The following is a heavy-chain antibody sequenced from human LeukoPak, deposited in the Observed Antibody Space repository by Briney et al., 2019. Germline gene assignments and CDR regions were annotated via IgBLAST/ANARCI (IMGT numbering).Heavy chain of an antibody. J-gene: IGHJ4*02. CDR1: GFTFSSYS. V-gene: IGHV3-23*01. Sequence: GGSLRLSCAASGFTFSSYSMNWVRQAPGKGLEWVSAISGSGGSTYYADSVKGRFTISRDISKNTLYLQMNSLRAEDTAVYYCAKGLYGGNFDYWGQGTLVTVSS. CDR2: ISGSGGST. CDR3: AKGLYGGNFDY. D-gene: IGHD1-26*01.